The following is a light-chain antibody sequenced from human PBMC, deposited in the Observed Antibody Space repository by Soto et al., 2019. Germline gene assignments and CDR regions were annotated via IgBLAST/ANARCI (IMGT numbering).Light chain of an antibody. Sequence: EIVMTQSPATLSVSPGERATLSCRASQSVTSNLAWYQQKPGHAPRLLIYGASTRATGIPARFSGSGSGTEFTLTISSLQSEDFAVYCCHQYNNWPPTFGQGTKVDIK. J-gene: IGKJ1*01. CDR1: QSVTSN. CDR3: HQYNNWPPT. V-gene: IGKV3-15*01. CDR2: GAS.